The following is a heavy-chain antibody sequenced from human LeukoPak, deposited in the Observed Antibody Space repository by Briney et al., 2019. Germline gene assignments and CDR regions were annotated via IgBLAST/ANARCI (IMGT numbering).Heavy chain of an antibody. CDR2: IYPGDSDT. J-gene: IGHJ5*02. V-gene: IGHV5-51*01. Sequence: GESLKISCKGSGYSFTSYWIGWVRQMPGKGMEWMGIIYPGDSDTRYSPSFQGQVTISADKSISTAYLQWSSLKASDTAMYYCARHGTYYDSSGYYAKPYNWFDPWGQGTLVTVSS. CDR3: ARHGTYYDSSGYYAKPYNWFDP. D-gene: IGHD3-22*01. CDR1: GYSFTSYW.